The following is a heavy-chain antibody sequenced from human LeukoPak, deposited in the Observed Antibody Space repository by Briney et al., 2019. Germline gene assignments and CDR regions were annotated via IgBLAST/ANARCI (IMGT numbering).Heavy chain of an antibody. CDR3: ARQVYSSSWYLFDY. CDR1: GGSITSSSYY. V-gene: IGHV4-39*01. CDR2: IYYSGST. J-gene: IGHJ4*02. D-gene: IGHD6-13*01. Sequence: SETLSLTCTVSGGSITSSSYYWGWIRQPPGKGLEWIGGIYYSGSTYYNPSLKSRVTISVDTSKKQFSLKLTSVTAADTAVYYCARQVYSSSWYLFDYWGQGTLVTVSS.